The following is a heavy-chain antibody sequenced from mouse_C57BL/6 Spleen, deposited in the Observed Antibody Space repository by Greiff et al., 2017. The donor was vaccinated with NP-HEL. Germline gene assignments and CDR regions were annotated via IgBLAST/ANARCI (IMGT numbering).Heavy chain of an antibody. Sequence: QVQLQQSGAELVKPGASVKISCKASGYAFSSYWMNWVKQRPGKGLEWIGQIYPGDGDTNYNGKFKGKATLTADKSSSTAYMQLSSLTSEDSAVYFCARGRLTGTFYYAMDYWGQGTSVTVSS. D-gene: IGHD4-1*01. V-gene: IGHV1-80*01. CDR3: ARGRLTGTFYYAMDY. CDR2: IYPGDGDT. J-gene: IGHJ4*01. CDR1: GYAFSSYW.